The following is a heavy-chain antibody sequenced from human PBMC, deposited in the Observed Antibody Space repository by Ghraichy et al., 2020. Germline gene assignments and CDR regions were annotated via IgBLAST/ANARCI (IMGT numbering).Heavy chain of an antibody. J-gene: IGHJ6*02. D-gene: IGHD3-3*01. CDR2: ITSDGTNT. CDR3: ATDRFHVMDV. V-gene: IGHV3-74*01. Sequence: GGSLRLSCAASSASIFGDSWMHWVRQGPGEGLVWYSRITSDGTNTIYADSVKGRFTISRDDANNMLYLQMHSLRAEDTAVYYCATDRFHVMDVWGQGTTGTVTS. CDR1: ASIFGDSW.